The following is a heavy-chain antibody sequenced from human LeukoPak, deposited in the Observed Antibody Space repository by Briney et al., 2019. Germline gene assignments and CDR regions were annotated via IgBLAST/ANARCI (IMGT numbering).Heavy chain of an antibody. J-gene: IGHJ4*02. Sequence: GASVKVSCKASGYTFTTHGINWVRQAPGRGLEWIGWISPYNGNTNYAQKFQGRLTMTTDTSTTTAYMDLRSLRSDDTAVYFCARDDHYDTSARYWGQGTLVTVSS. D-gene: IGHD3-22*01. V-gene: IGHV1-18*01. CDR3: ARDDHYDTSARY. CDR1: GYTFTTHG. CDR2: ISPYNGNT.